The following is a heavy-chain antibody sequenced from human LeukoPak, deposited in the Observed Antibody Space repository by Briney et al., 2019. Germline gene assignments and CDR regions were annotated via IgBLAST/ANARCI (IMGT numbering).Heavy chain of an antibody. CDR3: ARLRYFDWLLWPSGFDY. J-gene: IGHJ4*02. CDR1: GGSISSSSYY. Sequence: PSETLSLTCTVSGGSISSSSYYWGWTRQPPGKGLEWIGSIYYSGSTYYNPSLKSRVTISVDTSKNQFSLKLSSVTAADTAVYYCARLRYFDWLLWPSGFDYWGQGSLVTVSS. D-gene: IGHD3-9*01. V-gene: IGHV4-39*01. CDR2: IYYSGST.